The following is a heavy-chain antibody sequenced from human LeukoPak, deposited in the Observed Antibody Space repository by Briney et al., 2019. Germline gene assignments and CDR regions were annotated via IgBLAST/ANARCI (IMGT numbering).Heavy chain of an antibody. V-gene: IGHV3-7*05. Sequence: GGSLRLSCVASGFTFSNYWMTWVRQAPGKGLEWVANIKQDGSEKHFVDSVRGRFTISRDTAKDSLYLQMNSLRAEDTAVYYCVRGSSGTVVRGVAWAWFDPWGQGTLVTVSS. CDR1: GFTFSNYW. CDR2: IKQDGSEK. J-gene: IGHJ5*02. CDR3: VRGSSGTVVRGVAWAWFDP. D-gene: IGHD3-10*01.